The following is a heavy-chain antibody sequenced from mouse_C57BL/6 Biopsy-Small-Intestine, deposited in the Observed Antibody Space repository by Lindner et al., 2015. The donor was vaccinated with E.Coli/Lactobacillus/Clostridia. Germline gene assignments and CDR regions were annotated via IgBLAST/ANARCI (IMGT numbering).Heavy chain of an antibody. V-gene: IGHV14-4*02. J-gene: IGHJ4*01. CDR2: VNPDNGDT. D-gene: IGHD3-1*01. CDR3: AGHPRFSWLHLDC. Sequence: SVKVSCKASGYTFKNYYIHWARQAPGQGFEWMGWVNPDNGDTKYAQKFQGRVTMTGDTSVNTVYMELSNLISDDTAVYYCAGHPRFSWLHLDCWGQGTLVTVSP. CDR1: GYTFKNYY.